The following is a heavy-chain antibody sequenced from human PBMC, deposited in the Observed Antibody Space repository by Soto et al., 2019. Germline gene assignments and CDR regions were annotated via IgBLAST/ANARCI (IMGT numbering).Heavy chain of an antibody. CDR3: ARGYGVIAVAGRGLPACYFDY. V-gene: IGHV3-30-3*01. J-gene: IGHJ4*02. CDR2: ISYDGSNK. D-gene: IGHD6-19*01. Sequence: PGGSLRLSCAASGFTFSSYAMHWARQAPGKGLEWVAVISYDGSNKYYADSVKGRFTISRDNSKNTLYLQMNSLRAEDTAVYYCARGYGVIAVAGRGLPACYFDYWGQGTLVTVSS. CDR1: GFTFSSYA.